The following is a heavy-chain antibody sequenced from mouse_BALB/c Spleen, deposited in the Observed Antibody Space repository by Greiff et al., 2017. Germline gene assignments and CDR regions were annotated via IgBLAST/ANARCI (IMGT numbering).Heavy chain of an antibody. CDR3: ARDYGSSYPAWFAY. Sequence: EVKVVESGGGLVQPGGSLKLSCAASGFTFSSYTMSWVRQTPEKRLEWVAYISNGGGSTYYPDTVKGRFTISRDNAKNTLYLQMSSLKSEDTAMYYCARDYGSSYPAWFAYWGQGTLVTVSA. CDR1: GFTFSSYT. V-gene: IGHV5-12-2*01. CDR2: ISNGGGST. D-gene: IGHD1-1*01. J-gene: IGHJ3*01.